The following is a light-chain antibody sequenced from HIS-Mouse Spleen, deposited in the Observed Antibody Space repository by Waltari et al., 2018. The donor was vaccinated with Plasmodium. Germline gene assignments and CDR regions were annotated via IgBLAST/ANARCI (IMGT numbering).Light chain of an antibody. Sequence: QSALTQPASVSGSPGQSLTISCPGTSSHVGRYNLVSWYQQHPGKAPKLMIYEGSKRPSGVSNRFSGSKSGNTASLTISGRQAEDEADYYCCSYAGSSTLVFGGGTKLTVL. CDR3: CSYAGSSTLV. CDR1: SSHVGRYNL. J-gene: IGLJ3*02. V-gene: IGLV2-23*01. CDR2: EGS.